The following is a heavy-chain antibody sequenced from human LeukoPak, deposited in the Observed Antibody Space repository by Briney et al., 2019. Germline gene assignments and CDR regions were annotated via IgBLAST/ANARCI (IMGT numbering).Heavy chain of an antibody. CDR2: ISGSGTGT. J-gene: IGHJ4*02. CDR3: EGTYYYDSGDDY. CDR1: GFTFRSYA. D-gene: IGHD3-22*01. V-gene: IGHV3-23*01. Sequence: PGGSLRLSCAASGFTFRSYAMSWVRQAPGKGLEWVLAISGSGTGTYYADSVKGRFTISRDNSKNTLYLQMNSLRAEDTAVYYCEGTYYYDSGDDYWGQGTLVTVSS.